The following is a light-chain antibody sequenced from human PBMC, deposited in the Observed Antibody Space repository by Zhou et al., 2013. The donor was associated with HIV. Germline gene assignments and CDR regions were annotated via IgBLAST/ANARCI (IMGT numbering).Light chain of an antibody. CDR2: DAS. Sequence: AIQVTQSPSSLSASVGDRVIITCRASQDIRDVLAWYQQKPGQPPKLLIYDASSLESGVPARFSGSGSGTEFTLTISSLQPEDFATYYCQQFRIYPLTFGGGTKVEIK. CDR1: QDIRDV. CDR3: QQFRIYPLT. V-gene: IGKV1-13*02. J-gene: IGKJ4*01.